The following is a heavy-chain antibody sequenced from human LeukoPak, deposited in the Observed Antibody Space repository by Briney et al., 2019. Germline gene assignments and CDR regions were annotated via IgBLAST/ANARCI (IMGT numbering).Heavy chain of an antibody. D-gene: IGHD6-6*01. V-gene: IGHV1-2*02. Sequence: ASVKVSCKASGGTFSSYAISWVRQAPGQGLEWMGWINPNSGGTNYAQKFQGRVTMTRDTSISTAYMELSRLRSDDTAVYYCARASSLDAFDIWGQGTMVTVSS. CDR2: INPNSGGT. CDR3: ARASSLDAFDI. CDR1: GGTFSSYA. J-gene: IGHJ3*02.